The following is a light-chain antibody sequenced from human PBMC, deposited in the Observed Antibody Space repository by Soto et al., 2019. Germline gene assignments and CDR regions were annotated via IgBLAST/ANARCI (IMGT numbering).Light chain of an antibody. J-gene: IGKJ2*01. Sequence: EIVLTQSPGTLSLSPGERATLSCRASQSVSSSYLAWYQQKPGQAPRLLIYGASSRATGIPDRFSGSGSGTDFTLTISRLEHEDLEVYYCQQYGSSPRTFGQGTKLEIK. V-gene: IGKV3-20*01. CDR2: GAS. CDR1: QSVSSSY. CDR3: QQYGSSPRT.